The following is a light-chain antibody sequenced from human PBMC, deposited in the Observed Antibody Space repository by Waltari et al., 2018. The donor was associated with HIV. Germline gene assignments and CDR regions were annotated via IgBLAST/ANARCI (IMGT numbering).Light chain of an antibody. V-gene: IGKV1-8*01. CDR1: QDIGTY. CDR3: QQCYNNPRT. CDR2: GAS. J-gene: IGKJ1*01. Sequence: ATRMTQSPSSLSAFTGDKVTITCRASQDIGTYLAWYQQKPGKPPKLIIYGASTLQSGVPPRFSGSGSGTEFTLTINCLQSEDFATYFCQQCYNNPRTFGQGTKVEIK.